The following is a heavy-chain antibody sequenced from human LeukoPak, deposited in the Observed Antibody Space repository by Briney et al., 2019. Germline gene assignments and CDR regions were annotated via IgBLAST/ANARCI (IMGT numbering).Heavy chain of an antibody. Sequence: GGSLRLSCAASGFTFSSYAMSWVRQAPGKGLEWVSGINWNGGSTGYADSVKGRFTISRDNAKNSLYLQMNSLRAEDTALYHCARDQGGYCSSTSCSNWFDPWGQGTLVTVSS. CDR2: INWNGGST. CDR3: ARDQGGYCSSTSCSNWFDP. CDR1: GFTFSSYA. V-gene: IGHV3-20*01. J-gene: IGHJ5*02. D-gene: IGHD2-2*01.